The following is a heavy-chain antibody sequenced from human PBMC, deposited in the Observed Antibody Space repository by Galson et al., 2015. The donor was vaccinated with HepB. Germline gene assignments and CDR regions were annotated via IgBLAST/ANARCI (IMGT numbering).Heavy chain of an antibody. CDR2: TYYRSKWHN. Sequence: AISGDSVSSNRAARHWNRQSPSRGLEWLGRTYYRSKWHNDYALSVKSRITINPDTSKNQFSLQLNSVTPDDTAVYYCARDNRANWDRSSFDLWGRGTRVTVSS. CDR1: GDSVSSNRAA. J-gene: IGHJ2*01. CDR3: ARDNRANWDRSSFDL. V-gene: IGHV6-1*01. D-gene: IGHD7-27*01.